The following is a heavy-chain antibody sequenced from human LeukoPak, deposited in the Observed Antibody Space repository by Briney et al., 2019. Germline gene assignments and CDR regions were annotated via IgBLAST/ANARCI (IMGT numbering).Heavy chain of an antibody. D-gene: IGHD3-16*02. CDR3: ARGDSLYHYGMDV. Sequence: GASVKVSCKASGYTFTSYAMNWVRQAPGQGLEWMGWISIYNGNTKYAQKFQGRITMTTDTSTSTAYMELRRLRFDDTAMYYCARGDSLYHYGMDVWGQGTSVTVSS. V-gene: IGHV1-18*01. CDR1: GYTFTSYA. J-gene: IGHJ6*02. CDR2: ISIYNGNT.